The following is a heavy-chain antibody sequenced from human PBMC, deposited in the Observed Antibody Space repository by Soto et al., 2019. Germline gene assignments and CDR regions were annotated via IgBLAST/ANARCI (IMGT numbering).Heavy chain of an antibody. CDR2: IYPGDSDT. CDR3: ARHKADCSSTSCYGSYYYYYMDV. D-gene: IGHD2-2*01. J-gene: IGHJ6*03. V-gene: IGHV5-51*01. CDR1: GYSFTSYW. Sequence: RGESLKISCKGSGYSFTSYWIGWVRQMPGKGLEWMGIIYPGDSDTRYSPSFQGQVTISADKSISTAYLQWSSLKASDTAMYYCARHKADCSSTSCYGSYYYYYMDVWGKGTTVTVSS.